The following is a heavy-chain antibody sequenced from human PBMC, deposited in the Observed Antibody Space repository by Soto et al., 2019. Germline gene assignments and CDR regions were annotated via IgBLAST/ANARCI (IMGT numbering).Heavy chain of an antibody. CDR1: GFTFNSYN. J-gene: IGHJ4*02. CDR2: ISFDGANT. D-gene: IGHD6-25*01. Sequence: QVQLVESGGGVVPPGGSLRVSCVVSGFTFNSYNMHWVRQAPGEGLEWVAVISFDGANTFYADSVKGRFTISRDTSRDTLYLQLSRLRVEDTAVYYWARDGYNGGGFDYWGQGTLVSVSS. V-gene: IGHV3-30-3*01. CDR3: ARDGYNGGGFDY.